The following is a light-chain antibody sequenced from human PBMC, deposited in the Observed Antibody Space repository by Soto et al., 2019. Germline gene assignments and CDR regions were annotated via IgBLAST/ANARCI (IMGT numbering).Light chain of an antibody. CDR2: WAS. CDR3: QQYESTPPT. V-gene: IGKV4-1*01. Sequence: DIVMTQSPDSLAVSLGERATINCKSSQSVLYSSNNKNYLAWYQQKPGHPPKLLIYWASTRESGVPDRFSGSGSGTDFTLTITSLQAEDVAVYYCQQYESTPPTFGQGTKLEIK. J-gene: IGKJ2*01. CDR1: QSVLYSSNNKNY.